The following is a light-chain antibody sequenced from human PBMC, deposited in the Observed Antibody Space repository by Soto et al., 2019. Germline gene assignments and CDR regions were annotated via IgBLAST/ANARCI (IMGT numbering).Light chain of an antibody. CDR1: SSNIGAGYD. CDR3: QSYDSSLSGVV. J-gene: IGLJ2*01. V-gene: IGLV1-40*01. CDR2: GNS. Sequence: QSVLTQPPSVSGAPGQRVTISCTGSSSNIGAGYDVHWYQQLPGTAPKLLLYGNSNRPSGVPDRFSGSKSDTPASLAITGLQAEDEADYYCQSYDSSLSGVVFGGGTKLTVL.